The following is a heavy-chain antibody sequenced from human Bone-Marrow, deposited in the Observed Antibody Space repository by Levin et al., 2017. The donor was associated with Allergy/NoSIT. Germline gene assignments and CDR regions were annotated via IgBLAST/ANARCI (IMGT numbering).Heavy chain of an antibody. CDR1: GASISSHY. CDR2: IYGSGRT. D-gene: IGHD2-8*02. CDR3: ASYTGRAYYDK. Sequence: PSETLSLTCTISGASISSHYWTWIRQSAGKGLEWIGRIYGSGRTDYNPSLKSRVTMSVDTSKNQFSLKLRSVTAADTAVYYCASYTGRAYYDKWGRGILVTVSS. J-gene: IGHJ4*02. V-gene: IGHV4-4*07.